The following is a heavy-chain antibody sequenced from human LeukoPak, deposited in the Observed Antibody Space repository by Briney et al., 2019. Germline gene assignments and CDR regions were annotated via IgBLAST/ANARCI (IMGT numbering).Heavy chain of an antibody. J-gene: IGHJ3*01. V-gene: IGHV4-59*01. CDR1: GGSISSYY. Sequence: SETLSLTCTVSGGSISSYYWSWIRQPPGKGLVWIGYIYYSGSTNYNPSLKSRVTISVDTSKNQFSLKLSSVTAADTAVYYCARGGGGYSSSWYELGAFDVWGQGTMVTVSS. CDR2: IYYSGST. D-gene: IGHD6-13*01. CDR3: ARGGGGYSSSWYELGAFDV.